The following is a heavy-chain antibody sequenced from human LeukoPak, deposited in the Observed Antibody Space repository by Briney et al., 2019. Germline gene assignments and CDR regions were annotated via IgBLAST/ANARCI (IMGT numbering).Heavy chain of an antibody. D-gene: IGHD3-22*01. V-gene: IGHV4-39*01. CDR2: IHYSGST. CDR1: GGSISSSTYY. Sequence: PSETLSLTCTVSGGSISSSTYYWGWIRQPPGKGLEWIGSIHYSGSTYYNPSLKSRVTISVDTSKNQFSLKLSSVTAADTAVYYCARGGNYDSSGSRAEYFRHWGQGTLVTVSS. CDR3: ARGGNYDSSGSRAEYFRH. J-gene: IGHJ1*01.